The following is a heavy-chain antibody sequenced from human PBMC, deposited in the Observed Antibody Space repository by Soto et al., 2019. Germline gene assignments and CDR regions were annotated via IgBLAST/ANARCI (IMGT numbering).Heavy chain of an antibody. CDR2: IIPIFGTP. CDR3: ARDWGIGYCSSTSCSGEGWFDP. Sequence: SVKVSCKASGGTFSTYTFSWVRQAPGQGLEWMGRIIPIFGTPYYAQKFQGRVTITADKSTSTVYMELSSLGSDDTAVYYCARDWGIGYCSSTSCSGEGWFDPWGQGTLVTVSS. J-gene: IGHJ5*02. CDR1: GGTFSTYT. D-gene: IGHD2-2*01. V-gene: IGHV1-69*06.